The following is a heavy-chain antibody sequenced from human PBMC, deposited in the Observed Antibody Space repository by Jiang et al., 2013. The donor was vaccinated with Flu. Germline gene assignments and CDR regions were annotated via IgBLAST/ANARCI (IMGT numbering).Heavy chain of an antibody. V-gene: IGHV1-69*01. CDR1: GGTFSSYA. Sequence: SGAEVKKPGSSVKASCKASGGTFSSYAISWVRQAPGQGLEWMGGIIPIFGTANYAQKFQGRVTITADESTSTAYMELSSLRSEDTAVYYCARGVGGDYYDSSGYYPFDYWGQGTLVTVSS. D-gene: IGHD3-22*01. CDR3: ARGVGGDYYDSSGYYPFDY. CDR2: IIPIFGTA. J-gene: IGHJ4*02.